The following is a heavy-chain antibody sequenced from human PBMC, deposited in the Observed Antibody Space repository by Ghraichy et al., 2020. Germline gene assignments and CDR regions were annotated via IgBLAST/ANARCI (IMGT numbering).Heavy chain of an antibody. J-gene: IGHJ6*03. V-gene: IGHV3-15*04. CDR3: TTVQKYHLRGRGYYYKDV. Sequence: GGSLRLSCTASGFTFSNVWMNWVRQAPGKGLEWVGRIETTTDGGTTDYAAPVKDRFTMSRDDSKNTLYLQMNSLKTEDTGVYYCTTVQKYHLRGRGYYYKDVWGKGTTVTVSS. CDR1: GFTFSNVW. CDR2: IETTTDGGTT. D-gene: IGHD2-2*01.